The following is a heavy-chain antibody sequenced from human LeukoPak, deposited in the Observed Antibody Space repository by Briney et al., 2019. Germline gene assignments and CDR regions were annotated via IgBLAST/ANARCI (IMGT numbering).Heavy chain of an antibody. J-gene: IGHJ4*02. CDR1: GFTFSSYG. CDR2: IWYDGSNK. Sequence: GGSLRLSCAASGFTFSSYGMHWVRQAPGKGLEWVSLIWYDGSNKYYADSVKGRFTISRDNSKNTLNLQMNSLRAEDTALYYCARDRAMVVSSSWYYDYWGQGTLVTVSS. CDR3: ARDRAMVVSSSWYYDY. V-gene: IGHV3-33*01. D-gene: IGHD5-18*01.